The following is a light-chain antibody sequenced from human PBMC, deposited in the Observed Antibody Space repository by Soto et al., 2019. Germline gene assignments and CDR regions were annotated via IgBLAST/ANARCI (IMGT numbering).Light chain of an antibody. Sequence: ETVLTQSPAPLSLSPGDRVTLSCRASQSVSSYLSWYQQKPGQAPRLLIYEASKRATGIPARFSGSGFGTDFTLTIRSLETEDFAVYFCQQYSRWPRETFGPGTKVDIK. V-gene: IGKV3-11*01. J-gene: IGKJ3*01. CDR3: QQYSRWPRET. CDR1: QSVSSY. CDR2: EAS.